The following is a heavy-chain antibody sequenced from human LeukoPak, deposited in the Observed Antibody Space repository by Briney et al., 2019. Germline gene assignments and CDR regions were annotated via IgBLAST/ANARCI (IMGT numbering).Heavy chain of an antibody. J-gene: IGHJ2*01. CDR3: ARHHYSSVASDWYLDL. Sequence: PSETLSLTCTVSGGSIDIYYWSWIRQPAGKGLEWIGHIYTTGSTSYNPSLKSRVTMSVDPPKNQFSLKLTSVTAADTAVYYCARHHYSSVASDWYLDLWGRGTLVSVSS. V-gene: IGHV4-4*07. CDR2: IYTTGST. D-gene: IGHD3-22*01. CDR1: GGSIDIYY.